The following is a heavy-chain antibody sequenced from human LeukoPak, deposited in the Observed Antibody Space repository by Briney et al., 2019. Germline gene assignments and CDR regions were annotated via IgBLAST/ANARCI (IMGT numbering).Heavy chain of an antibody. CDR1: GFTFSSYS. D-gene: IGHD3-9*01. CDR3: ARDGYYDILTGYPNNFDY. CDR2: ISSSSSTI. Sequence: GGSLRLSCAASGFTFSSYSMNWVRQAPGKGLEWVSYISSSSSTIYYADSVKGRFTISRDNAKNSLYLQMNSLRAEDTAVYYCARDGYYDILTGYPNNFDYWGQGTLVTVSS. J-gene: IGHJ4*02. V-gene: IGHV3-48*04.